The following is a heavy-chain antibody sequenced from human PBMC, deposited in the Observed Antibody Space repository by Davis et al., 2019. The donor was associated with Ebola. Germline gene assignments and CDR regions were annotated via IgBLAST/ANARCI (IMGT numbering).Heavy chain of an antibody. CDR1: GFSLSTSGMG. J-gene: IGHJ4*02. CDR3: TRLAYTNGWFYFDS. CDR2: TFWDDDR. Sequence: SGPTLVKPTQTLTLTCTFSGFSLSTSGMGVGWIRHPPGKALECLGFTFWDDDRRYSPSLKSRLTITEDTSKNQVVLTMTNMDPADTATYYCTRLAYTNGWFYFDSWGQGSLVTVSS. V-gene: IGHV2-5*02. D-gene: IGHD2-8*01.